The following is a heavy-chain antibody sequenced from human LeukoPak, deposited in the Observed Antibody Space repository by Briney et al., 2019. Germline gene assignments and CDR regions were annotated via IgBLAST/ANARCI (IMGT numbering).Heavy chain of an antibody. CDR1: GYTFTSYD. CDR3: ARVEETYYYDSSGYYNRMFDY. V-gene: IGHV1-8*01. Sequence: ASVKVSCKASGYTFTSYDINWVRQATGQGLEWMGWMNTNSGNTGYAQKFQGRVTMTRNTSISTAYMELSSLRSEDTAVYYCARVEETYYYDSSGYYNRMFDYWGQGTLVTVSS. D-gene: IGHD3-22*01. J-gene: IGHJ4*02. CDR2: MNTNSGNT.